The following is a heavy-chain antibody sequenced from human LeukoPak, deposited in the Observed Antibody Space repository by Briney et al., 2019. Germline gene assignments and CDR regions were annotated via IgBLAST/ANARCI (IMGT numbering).Heavy chain of an antibody. CDR1: GYXFTSYY. J-gene: IGHJ4*02. Sequence: ASVKVSCKASGYXFTSYYLHWVRQAPGQGLEWMGIINPSGGSTSYAQKFQDRVTMTRDTSTSTVYMELSSLRSDDTAVYYCARYSSGSLDYWGQGTLVTVSS. CDR2: INPSGGST. D-gene: IGHD6-19*01. V-gene: IGHV1-46*01. CDR3: ARYSSGSLDY.